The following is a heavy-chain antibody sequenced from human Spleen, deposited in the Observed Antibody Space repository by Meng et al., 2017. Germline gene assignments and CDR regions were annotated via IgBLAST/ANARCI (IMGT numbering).Heavy chain of an antibody. CDR1: GGSISSSNW. D-gene: IGHD6-6*01. CDR2: MYHTGSP. V-gene: IGHV4-4*02. J-gene: IGHJ5*02. Sequence: QVQLQESGPGLVGPSGTLSLTCAASGGSISSSNWWSWLRQPPGKGLEWIGEMYHTGSPNYNPSLKSRVTFSVDKSKNEFSLKLSSVTAADTAVYYCARVGGGSSSFFWFDPWGQGTLVTVSS. CDR3: ARVGGGSSSFFWFDP.